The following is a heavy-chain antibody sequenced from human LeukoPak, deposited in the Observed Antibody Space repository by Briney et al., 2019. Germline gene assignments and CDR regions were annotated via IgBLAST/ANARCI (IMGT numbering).Heavy chain of an antibody. CDR2: ISAYNGNT. CDR3: ARDSPMIVTRSAFDI. Sequence: ASVKVSCKASGYTFTSYGISWVRQAPGQGLERMGWISAYNGNTNYAQKLQGRVTMTTDTSTSTAYMELRSLRSDDTAVYYCARDSPMIVTRSAFDIWGQGTMVTVSS. J-gene: IGHJ3*02. V-gene: IGHV1-18*01. CDR1: GYTFTSYG. D-gene: IGHD3-22*01.